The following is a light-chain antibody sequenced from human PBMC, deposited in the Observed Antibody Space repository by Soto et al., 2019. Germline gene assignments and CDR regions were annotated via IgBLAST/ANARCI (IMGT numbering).Light chain of an antibody. Sequence: QPVLTQSPSASASLGASVKLTCTLSSGHSTHAIAWHQQQPEKSPRYLMKLNSDGSHTKGDGIPDRFSGSSSGAERYLIISSLQSEDEADYYCQTWGTGIRVFGGGTQLTVL. CDR3: QTWGTGIRV. CDR2: LNSDGSH. CDR1: SGHSTHA. V-gene: IGLV4-69*01. J-gene: IGLJ2*01.